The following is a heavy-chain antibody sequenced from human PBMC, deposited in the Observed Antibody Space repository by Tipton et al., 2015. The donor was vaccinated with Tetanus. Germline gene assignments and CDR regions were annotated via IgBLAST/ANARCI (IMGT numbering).Heavy chain of an antibody. D-gene: IGHD5/OR15-5a*01. J-gene: IGHJ4*02. CDR3: ARLREIVSRSGWDFDY. Sequence: TLSLTCTVSGGSVRSGDYSWNWIRQPPGKGLEWLAYVSYRGRTNSNYSLKSRITISQDTSKNQFSLRLTSVTAADTAVYYCARLREIVSRSGWDFDYWGQGILVTVSS. CDR2: VSYRGRT. CDR1: GGSVRSGDYS. V-gene: IGHV4-61*08.